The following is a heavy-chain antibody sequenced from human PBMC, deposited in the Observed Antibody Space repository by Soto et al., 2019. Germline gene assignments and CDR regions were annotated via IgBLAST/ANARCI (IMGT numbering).Heavy chain of an antibody. CDR1: GYTFTNYD. CDR2: MNPNTDNT. V-gene: IGHV1-8*01. CDR3: ARVGTGSENYKWFDT. D-gene: IGHD1-1*01. Sequence: QVQLVQSGAEVKKPGASVKVSCKASGYTFTNYDINWVRQATGQGLEWMGWMNPNTDNTGYAQNFQGRVIMTRDTSISTAYMELSRLRSEDTAVYYCARVGTGSENYKWFDTWGQGTLVTVSS. J-gene: IGHJ5*02.